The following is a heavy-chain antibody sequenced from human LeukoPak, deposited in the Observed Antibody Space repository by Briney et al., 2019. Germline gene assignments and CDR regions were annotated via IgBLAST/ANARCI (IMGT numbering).Heavy chain of an antibody. CDR2: IYPGDSDT. CDR3: ARQVRYSYGYANWFDP. D-gene: IGHD5-18*01. J-gene: IGHJ5*02. Sequence: GESLKISCKGSGYSFTSYWIGWVRQMPGKGLEWMGIIYPGDSDTRYSPSFQGQVTISADKSISTAYLQWSSLKASDTAMYYCARQVRYSYGYANWFDPWGQGTLVTVSS. CDR1: GYSFTSYW. V-gene: IGHV5-51*01.